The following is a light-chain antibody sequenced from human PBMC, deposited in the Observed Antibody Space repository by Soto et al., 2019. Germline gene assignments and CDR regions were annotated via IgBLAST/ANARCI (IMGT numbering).Light chain of an antibody. V-gene: IGKV3-15*01. Sequence: EIVMTQSPGTLSLSPGETATLSCRASQTIGRNYLAWYQQKPGQAPRLLIYYISTRAADIPARFSGSGSGTEFTLTISSLQSEDSGVYCCQQHSQWPITFGQGTRLEIK. CDR1: QTIGRN. CDR2: YIS. CDR3: QQHSQWPIT. J-gene: IGKJ5*01.